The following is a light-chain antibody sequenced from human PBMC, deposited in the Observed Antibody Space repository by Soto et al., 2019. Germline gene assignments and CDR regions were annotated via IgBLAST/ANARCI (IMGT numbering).Light chain of an antibody. CDR2: GAS. CDR3: LQDYNYPRT. J-gene: IGKJ1*01. Sequence: AIQMTQSPSSLSASVGDRVTITCRASQGIRNDLGWYQQRPGKAPELLIYGASSLQRGVPSRFSGSGSGTDFTLTISSLQPEDFATYYCLQDYNYPRTFGQGIKVEIK. V-gene: IGKV1-6*01. CDR1: QGIRND.